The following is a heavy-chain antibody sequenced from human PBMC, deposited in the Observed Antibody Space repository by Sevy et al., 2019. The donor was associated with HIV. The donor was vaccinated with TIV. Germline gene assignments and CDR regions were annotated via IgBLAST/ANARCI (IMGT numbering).Heavy chain of an antibody. Sequence: SETLSLTCTVSGGSVSSGSYYWSWIRQPPGKGLEWIGYIYYSGSTNYHPSLKSRVTISVDTSKNQFSLKLSSVTAADTAVYYCARDKADTAMVNWFDPRGQGTLVTVSS. CDR1: GGSVSSGSYY. CDR3: ARDKADTAMVNWFDP. CDR2: IYYSGST. J-gene: IGHJ5*02. V-gene: IGHV4-61*01. D-gene: IGHD5-18*01.